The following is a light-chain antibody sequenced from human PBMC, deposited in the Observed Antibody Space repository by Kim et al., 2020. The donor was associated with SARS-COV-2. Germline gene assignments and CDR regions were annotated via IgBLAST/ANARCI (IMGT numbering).Light chain of an antibody. Sequence: SVGDSVNITCRASQSVDTYLNWYQHKPGKAPNLRIYSASTLQSGVPSRFSGGGSGTEFTLTISSLQREDFATYYCQQTYSSLTVTFGQGTRLEIK. V-gene: IGKV1-39*01. CDR2: SAS. J-gene: IGKJ5*01. CDR1: QSVDTY. CDR3: QQTYSSLTVT.